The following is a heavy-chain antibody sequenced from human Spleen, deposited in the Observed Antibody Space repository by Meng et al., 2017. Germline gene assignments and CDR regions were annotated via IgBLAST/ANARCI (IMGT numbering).Heavy chain of an antibody. D-gene: IGHD3-9*01. J-gene: IGHJ4*02. CDR2: IYSGGST. Sequence: GGSLRLSCAASGFTFSSYAINWVRQAPGKGLEWVSVIYSGGSTYYADSVKGRFTISRDNSKNTLYLQMNSLRAEDTAVYYCARDYPFDYPFDYWGQGTLVTVSS. V-gene: IGHV3-66*01. CDR1: GFTFSSYA. CDR3: ARDYPFDYPFDY.